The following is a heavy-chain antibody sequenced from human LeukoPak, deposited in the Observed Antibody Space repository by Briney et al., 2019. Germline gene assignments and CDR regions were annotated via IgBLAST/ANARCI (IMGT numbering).Heavy chain of an antibody. CDR2: IYYSGST. J-gene: IGHJ6*03. V-gene: IGHV4-59*01. CDR1: GGSISSYY. CDR3: ARSLYNYMDV. Sequence: SETLSLTCTVSGGSISSYYWSWIRQPPGKGLEWIGYIYYSGSTKHNPSLKSRVTISVDTSRNQFSLRLSSVTATDTAVYYCARSLYNYMDVWGKGTTVTVSS.